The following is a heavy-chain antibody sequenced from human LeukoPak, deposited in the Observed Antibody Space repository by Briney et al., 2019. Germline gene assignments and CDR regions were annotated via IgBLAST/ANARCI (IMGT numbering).Heavy chain of an antibody. V-gene: IGHV4-59*01. CDR3: ARDGAAYQARAFDI. CDR2: IYYSGST. CDR1: YX. Sequence: YXXXXIRXXPGXXXXXXSYIYYSGSTHYNPSLKSRVTISVDPSKNQFSLKLSSVTAADTAVYYCARDGAAYQARAFDIWGQGTMVTVSS. D-gene: IGHD4/OR15-4a*01. J-gene: IGHJ3*02.